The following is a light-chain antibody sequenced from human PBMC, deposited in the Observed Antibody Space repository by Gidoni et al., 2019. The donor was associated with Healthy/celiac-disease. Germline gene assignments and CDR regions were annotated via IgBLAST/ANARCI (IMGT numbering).Light chain of an antibody. CDR3: QQYYNTPFT. V-gene: IGKV4-1*01. Sequence: DIVMTQSPDSLAVSLGERATINCKSSQSILYRSNYKNYLAWYQQKPGQPPRLLIYWASTRESGVPDRFSGSGSGTDFTLTISSLQAEDVAVYYCQQYYNTPFTFGPXTKVDIK. CDR1: QSILYRSNYKNY. CDR2: WAS. J-gene: IGKJ3*01.